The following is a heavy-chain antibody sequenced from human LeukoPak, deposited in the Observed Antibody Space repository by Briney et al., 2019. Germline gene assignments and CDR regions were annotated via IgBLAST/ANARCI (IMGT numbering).Heavy chain of an antibody. V-gene: IGHV3-23*01. Sequence: PGGSLRLSCAASGFTFSSYAMSWVRQAPGKGLEWVSAISGSGGSTYYADSVKGRLTISRDNSKNTLYLQMNSLRAEDTAVYYCAKLSMITFGGVIALDYWGQGTLVTVSS. CDR2: ISGSGGST. J-gene: IGHJ4*02. D-gene: IGHD3-16*02. CDR3: AKLSMITFGGVIALDY. CDR1: GFTFSSYA.